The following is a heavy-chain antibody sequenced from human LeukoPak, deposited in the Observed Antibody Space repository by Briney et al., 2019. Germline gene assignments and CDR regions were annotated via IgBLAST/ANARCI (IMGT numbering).Heavy chain of an antibody. CDR3: ARGGSGYSLRFDP. Sequence: GGSLRLACAASGISFSSHWMHWVRQAPGKGLEWVSSISSSSSYIYYTDSVKGRFTISRDNAKNSLYLQMNSLRAEDTAVYYCARGGSGYSLRFDPWGQGTLVTVSS. CDR2: ISSSSSYI. CDR1: GISFSSHW. V-gene: IGHV3-21*01. J-gene: IGHJ5*02. D-gene: IGHD3-22*01.